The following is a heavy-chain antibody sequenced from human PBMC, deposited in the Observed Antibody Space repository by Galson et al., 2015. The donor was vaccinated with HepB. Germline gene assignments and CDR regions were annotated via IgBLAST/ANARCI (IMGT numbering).Heavy chain of an antibody. Sequence: SLRLSCAASGFTFSSSAMHWVRQAPGKGLEWVADISHDGSNEYYADSVKGRLTISRDNSKNTLYLQMNSLRVDDTAGYYCARDGNSNYVYDYYYYMDVWGTGTTVTVSS. CDR3: ARDGNSNYVYDYYYYMDV. CDR2: ISHDGSNE. CDR1: GFTFSSSA. J-gene: IGHJ6*03. V-gene: IGHV3-30-3*01. D-gene: IGHD4-11*01.